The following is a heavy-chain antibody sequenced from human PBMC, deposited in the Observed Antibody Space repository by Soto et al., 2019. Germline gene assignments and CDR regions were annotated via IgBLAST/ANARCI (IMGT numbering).Heavy chain of an antibody. V-gene: IGHV1-18*01. Sequence: ASVKVSCKASGYTFTSYGISWVRQAPGQGLEWMGWISAYNGNTNYAQKLQGRVTMTTDTSTGTAYMELRSLSSDDTAGYYCARDSATPPYCSSTSCYSGYYFDYWGQGTLVTVSS. CDR1: GYTFTSYG. CDR3: ARDSATPPYCSSTSCYSGYYFDY. D-gene: IGHD2-2*01. J-gene: IGHJ4*02. CDR2: ISAYNGNT.